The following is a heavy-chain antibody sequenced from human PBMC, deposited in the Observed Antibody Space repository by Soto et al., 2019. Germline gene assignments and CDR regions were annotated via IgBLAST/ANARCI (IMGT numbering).Heavy chain of an antibody. D-gene: IGHD5-12*01. CDR3: ATKDGYNPLDYYYYGMDV. J-gene: IGHJ6*02. CDR1: GGTFSSYA. Sequence: SVKVSCKASGGTFSSYAISWVRQAPGQGLEWMGGIIPIFGTANYAQKFQGRVTITADESTSTAYMELSSLRSEDTAVYYCATKDGYNPLDYYYYGMDVWGQGTTVTVSS. CDR2: IIPIFGTA. V-gene: IGHV1-69*13.